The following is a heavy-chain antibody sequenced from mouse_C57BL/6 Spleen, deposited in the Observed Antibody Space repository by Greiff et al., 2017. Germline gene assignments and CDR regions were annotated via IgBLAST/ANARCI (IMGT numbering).Heavy chain of an antibody. Sequence: VQLQQPGAELVRPGSSVKLSCKASGYTFTSYWMHWVKQRPIQGLEWIGNIDPSDSETHYNQKFKGKATLTVDKSSSTAYMQLSSLTSEDSAVYYCARSGAGGYWYFDVWGTGTTVTVSS. CDR1: GYTFTSYW. CDR2: IDPSDSET. CDR3: ARSGAGGYWYFDV. D-gene: IGHD1-1*02. V-gene: IGHV1-52*01. J-gene: IGHJ1*03.